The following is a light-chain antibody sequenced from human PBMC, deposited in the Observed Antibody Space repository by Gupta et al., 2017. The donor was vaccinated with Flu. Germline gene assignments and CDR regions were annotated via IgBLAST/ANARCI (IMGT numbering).Light chain of an antibody. J-gene: IGKJ2*01. Sequence: DIVLTQSPGTLSLSPGDRATLSCRASQSVTSSYLAWYQQKPGQAPRLLIYGASSRATGISDRFSGSGSGTDFTLNISRLEPEDVAVYYRQHYSSSSTMYTFGQGTKLEIK. CDR1: QSVTSSY. CDR2: GAS. V-gene: IGKV3-20*01. CDR3: QHYSSSSTMYT.